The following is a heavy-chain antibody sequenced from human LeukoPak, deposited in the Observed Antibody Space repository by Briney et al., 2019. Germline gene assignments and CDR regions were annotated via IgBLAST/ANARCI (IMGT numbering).Heavy chain of an antibody. V-gene: IGHV1-24*01. J-gene: IGHJ4*02. CDR2: FDPEDGET. Sequence: ASVKVSCKVSGYTLTELSIHWVRQAPGKGLEWMGGFDPEDGETIYAQKFQGRVTMTEDTSTDTAYMELSSLRSEDTAVYYCATHSGWYPYYFDYWGQGTLVTVSS. CDR1: GYTLTELS. D-gene: IGHD6-19*01. CDR3: ATHSGWYPYYFDY.